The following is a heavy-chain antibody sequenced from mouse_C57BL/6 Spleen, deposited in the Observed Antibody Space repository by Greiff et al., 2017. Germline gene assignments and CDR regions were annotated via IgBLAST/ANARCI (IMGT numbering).Heavy chain of an antibody. CDR1: GYAFTNYL. J-gene: IGHJ2*01. D-gene: IGHD2-3*01. CDR3: ARGDDRYFDY. V-gene: IGHV1-54*01. Sequence: QVQLQQSGAELVRPGTSVKVSCKASGYAFTNYLIEWVKQRPGQGLEWIGVINPGSGGTNYNEKFKGKATLTADKSSSTAYMQLSSLTSEDSAVYFCARGDDRYFDYWGQGTTLTVSS. CDR2: INPGSGGT.